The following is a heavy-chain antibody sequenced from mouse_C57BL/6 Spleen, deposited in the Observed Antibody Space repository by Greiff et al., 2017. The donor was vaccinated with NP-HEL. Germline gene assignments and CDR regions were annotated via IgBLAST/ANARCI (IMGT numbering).Heavy chain of an antibody. CDR1: GYAFSSSW. J-gene: IGHJ2*01. CDR3: AREESYYFDY. Sequence: QVQLQQSGPELVKPGASVKISCKASGYAFSSSWMNWVKQRPGKGLEWIGRIYPGDGDTNYNGKFKGKATLTADKSSSTAYMQLSSLTSEDSAVYFCAREESYYFDYWGPRHHSHSLL. V-gene: IGHV1-82*01. CDR2: IYPGDGDT.